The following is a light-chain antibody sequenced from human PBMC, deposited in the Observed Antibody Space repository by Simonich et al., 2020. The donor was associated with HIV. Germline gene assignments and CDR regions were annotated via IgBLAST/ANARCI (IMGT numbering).Light chain of an antibody. V-gene: IGLV1-40*01. CDR3: AAWDDILNGWV. Sequence: QSVLTQPPSVSGAPGQRVTISCTGSSSNIGAGYDVHWYQQFPGTAPKLLIYSNKHRPSGVPDRCSGSKAGTSASLAISGLQSEDEADYYCAAWDDILNGWVFGGGTKLTVL. J-gene: IGLJ3*02. CDR2: SNK. CDR1: SSNIGAGYD.